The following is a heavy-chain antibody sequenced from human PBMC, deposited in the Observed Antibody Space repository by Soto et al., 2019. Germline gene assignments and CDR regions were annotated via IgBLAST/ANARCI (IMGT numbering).Heavy chain of an antibody. CDR1: GGSISSYY. V-gene: IGHV4-59*01. CDR3: ARGGYSSSDYYYYYMDV. Sequence: SETLSLTCTVSGGSISSYYWSWIRQPPGKGLEWIGYIYYSGSTNYNPTLKSRVTISVDTSKNQFSLKLSSVTAADTAVYYCARGGYSSSDYYYYYMDVWGKGTTVTVSS. J-gene: IGHJ6*03. CDR2: IYYSGST. D-gene: IGHD6-6*01.